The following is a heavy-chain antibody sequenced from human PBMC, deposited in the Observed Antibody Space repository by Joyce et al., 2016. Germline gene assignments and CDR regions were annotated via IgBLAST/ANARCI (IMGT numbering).Heavy chain of an antibody. Sequence: QVQLVQSGAEVKKPGASVKVSCKASGYTFTSYGISWVRQAPGEGLEWMGWISGYNGNTNYVQKHQGRGTMTTDTSTSTAYMELRSLRSDDTAVYYCARGGYYDSTYRYDPWGQGTLVTVSS. CDR2: ISGYNGNT. CDR3: ARGGYYDSTYRYDP. CDR1: GYTFTSYG. D-gene: IGHD3-22*01. J-gene: IGHJ5*02. V-gene: IGHV1-18*04.